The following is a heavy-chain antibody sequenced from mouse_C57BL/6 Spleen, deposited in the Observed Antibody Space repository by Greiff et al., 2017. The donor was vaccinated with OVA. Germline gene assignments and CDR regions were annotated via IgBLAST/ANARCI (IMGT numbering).Heavy chain of an antibody. CDR1: GYTFTSYW. CDR3: ARDDGYGMDY. J-gene: IGHJ4*01. CDR2: IHPNSGST. D-gene: IGHD2-3*01. Sequence: QVQLKQPGAELVKPGASVKLSCKASGYTFTSYWMHWVKQRPGQGLEWIGMIHPNSGSTNYNEKFKSKATLTVDKSSSTAYMQLSSLTSEDSAVYYCARDDGYGMDYWGQGTSVTVSS. V-gene: IGHV1-64*01.